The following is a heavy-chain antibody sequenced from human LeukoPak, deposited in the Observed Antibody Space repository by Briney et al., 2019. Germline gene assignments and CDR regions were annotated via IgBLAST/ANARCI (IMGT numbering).Heavy chain of an antibody. CDR3: ARGGSLTAYYGDDAFDI. CDR2: IKQDGSEK. V-gene: IGHV3-7*01. CDR1: GFIVSSYW. J-gene: IGHJ3*02. Sequence: GGSLRLSCVASGFIVSSYWMTWVRQAPGKGLEWVANIKQDGSEKYYVDSVKGRFTISRDNAKSSVYLQMNSLRGEDTAVYYCARGGSLTAYYGDDAFDIWGQGTMVTVSS. D-gene: IGHD3-9*01.